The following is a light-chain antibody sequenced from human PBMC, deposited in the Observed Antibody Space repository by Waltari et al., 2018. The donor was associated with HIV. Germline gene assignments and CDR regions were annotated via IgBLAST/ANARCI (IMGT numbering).Light chain of an antibody. J-gene: IGLJ2*01. CDR1: SSDVGGYNY. CDR2: EVS. Sequence: QSALTQPASVSGSPGQSITISCTGTSSDVGGYNYVSWYQQHPGKAPKLMIYEVSNRPSGVSNRFSGSKSGTPASLTISGLQAEDEADYYCSSYTSSSTLVFGGGTKLTVL. CDR3: SSYTSSSTLV. V-gene: IGLV2-14*01.